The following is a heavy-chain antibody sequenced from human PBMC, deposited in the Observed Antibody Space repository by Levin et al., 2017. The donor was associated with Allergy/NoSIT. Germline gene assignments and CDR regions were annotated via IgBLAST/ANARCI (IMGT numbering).Heavy chain of an antibody. D-gene: IGHD3-10*01. J-gene: IGHJ6*03. Sequence: PGGSLRLSCAASGFTFSSYAMNWVRQAPGKGLEWVSAVSGSGGSTYYADSVKGRFAISRDNSKNTLYLQMNSLRAEDTAVYYCAKGWGDGSGNYHMDVWGKGTTVTVSS. CDR2: VSGSGGST. CDR1: GFTFSSYA. CDR3: AKGWGDGSGNYHMDV. V-gene: IGHV3-23*01.